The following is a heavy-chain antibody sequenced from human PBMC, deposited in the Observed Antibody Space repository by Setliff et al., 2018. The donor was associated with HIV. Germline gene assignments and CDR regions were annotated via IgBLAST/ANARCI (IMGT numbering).Heavy chain of an antibody. CDR1: GGSFSGYY. J-gene: IGHJ6*03. D-gene: IGHD2-2*01. Sequence: SETLSLTCAVFGGSFSGYYWSWIRQPPGKGLEWIGEINHSGSTDYNPSLKSRVTISVDTSKNQFSLKLNSVTVADTAVYYCARGARLLAGYANRWDYYYMRVWGKGTTVTVSS. CDR2: INHSGST. V-gene: IGHV4-34*01. CDR3: ARGARLLAGYANRWDYYYMRV.